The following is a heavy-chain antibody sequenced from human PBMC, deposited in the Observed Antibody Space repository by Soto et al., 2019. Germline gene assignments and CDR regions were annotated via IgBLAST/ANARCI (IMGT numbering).Heavy chain of an antibody. J-gene: IGHJ4*02. V-gene: IGHV3-33*01. D-gene: IGHD2-15*01. CDR2: IWYDGSNK. CDR3: ARAIVVGTFDY. Sequence: GGSLRLSCAASGFTFSSYGMHWVRQAPGKGLEWVAVIWYDGSNKYYADSVKGRFTISRDNSKNTLYLQMNSLRAEDTAVYYCARAIVVGTFDYWGQGTLVTVSS. CDR1: GFTFSSYG.